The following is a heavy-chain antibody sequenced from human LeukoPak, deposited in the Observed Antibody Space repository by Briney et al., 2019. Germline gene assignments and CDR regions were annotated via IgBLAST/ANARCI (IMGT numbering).Heavy chain of an antibody. CDR3: ARDLSGGSGSYNWFDP. D-gene: IGHD3-10*01. V-gene: IGHV1-69*04. Sequence: SVKVSCKASGGTFTSYAISWVRQAPGQGLEWMGRIIPIFGIANYAQKFQGRVTITADKSTSTAYMELSSLRSEDTVVYYCARDLSGGSGSYNWFDPWGQGTLVTVSS. CDR2: IIPIFGIA. CDR1: GGTFTSYA. J-gene: IGHJ5*02.